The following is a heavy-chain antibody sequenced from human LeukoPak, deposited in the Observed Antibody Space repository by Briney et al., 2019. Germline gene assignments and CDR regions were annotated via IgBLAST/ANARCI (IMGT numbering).Heavy chain of an antibody. CDR2: ISGSGGST. CDR1: GFTFSSYG. CDR3: AKTQSSGWYYFDY. V-gene: IGHV3-23*01. Sequence: GGSLRLSCAASGFTFSSYGMHWVRQAPGKGLEWVSAISGSGGSTYYADSVKGRFTISRDNSKNTLYLQMNSLRAEDTAVYYCAKTQSSGWYYFDYWGQGTLVTVSS. J-gene: IGHJ4*02. D-gene: IGHD6-19*01.